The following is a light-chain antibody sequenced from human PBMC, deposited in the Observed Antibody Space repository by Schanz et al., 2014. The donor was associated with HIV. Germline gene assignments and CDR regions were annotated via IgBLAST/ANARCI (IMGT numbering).Light chain of an antibody. CDR1: SSDVGDYNY. CDR3: SSYTSSSTRV. CDR2: EVR. Sequence: QSALTQPASASGSPGQSVTLSCTGTSSDVGDYNYVSWYQRHPGEAPKIMIFEVRKRPSGVSNRFSGSKSGNTASLTISGLQAEDEADYYCSSYTSSSTRVFGGGTKVTVL. J-gene: IGLJ3*02. V-gene: IGLV2-14*01.